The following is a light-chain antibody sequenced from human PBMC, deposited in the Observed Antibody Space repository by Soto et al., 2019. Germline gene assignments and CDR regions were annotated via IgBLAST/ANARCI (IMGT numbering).Light chain of an antibody. Sequence: EIVLTQAPATLSLSPGERATLSCRASQSVSSYLACYQQKPGHAPRLLIYDASNRATGIPARFSGSGSGTDFTLTLSSLEPEDFAVYYCQQRSNWPLFCGGTKVEIK. CDR2: DAS. CDR1: QSVSSY. J-gene: IGKJ4*01. CDR3: QQRSNWPL. V-gene: IGKV3-11*01.